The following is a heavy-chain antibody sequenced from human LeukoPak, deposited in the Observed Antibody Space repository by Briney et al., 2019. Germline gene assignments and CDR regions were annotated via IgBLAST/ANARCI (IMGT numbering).Heavy chain of an antibody. CDR1: GDRFSTSW. V-gene: IGHV5-51*01. D-gene: IGHD1-26*01. Sequence: GESLKISCKVSGDRFSTSWIAWVRQIPGKGLEWMGIIYPGDSDTRYSPSFQGQVTISADKSINTAYLQWSSLKASDTAIYYCAKSGSFYVAAGFDPWGQGTLVTVSS. J-gene: IGHJ5*02. CDR3: AKSGSFYVAAGFDP. CDR2: IYPGDSDT.